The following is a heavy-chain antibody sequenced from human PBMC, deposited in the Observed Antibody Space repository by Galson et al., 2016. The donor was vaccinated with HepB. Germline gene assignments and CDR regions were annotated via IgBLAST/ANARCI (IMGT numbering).Heavy chain of an antibody. D-gene: IGHD4-17*01. J-gene: IGHJ6*02. V-gene: IGHV3-23*01. Sequence: SLRLSCAASGFTFSNYAMSWVRQAPGKGLEWVSSINDRGDSTYYADSVKGRFTISRDSSKNTLYLQMNSLRAEDTAVYYCAKDYPQPPWWWGQGMTTVTNLREDYYGMDVWGQGTTVTVSS. CDR3: AKDYPQPPWWWGQGMTTVTNLREDYYGMDV. CDR1: GFTFSNYA. CDR2: INDRGDST.